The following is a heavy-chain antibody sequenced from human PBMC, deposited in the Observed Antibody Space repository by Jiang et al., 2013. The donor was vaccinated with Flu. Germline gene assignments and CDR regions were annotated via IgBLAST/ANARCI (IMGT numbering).Heavy chain of an antibody. J-gene: IGHJ5*02. Sequence: KVSCKASGYTFTSYAMHWVRQAPGQRLEWMGWINAGNGNTKYSQKFQGRVTITRDTSASTAYMELSSLRSEDTAVYYCARDLGVRATIFGGHRWFDPWGQGTLVTVSS. CDR3: ARDLGVRATIFGGHRWFDP. V-gene: IGHV1-3*01. CDR1: GYTFTSYA. D-gene: IGHD3-3*01. CDR2: INAGNGNT.